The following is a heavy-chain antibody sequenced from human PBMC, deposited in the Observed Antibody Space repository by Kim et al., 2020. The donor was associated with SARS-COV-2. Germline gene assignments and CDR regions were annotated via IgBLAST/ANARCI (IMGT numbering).Heavy chain of an antibody. J-gene: IGHJ4*02. CDR2: ISAYNGNT. D-gene: IGHD3-10*01. CDR3: ARAPHSYYGSGSYSMYYFDY. Sequence: ASVKVSCKASGYTFTSYGISWVRQAPGQGLEWMGWISAYNGNTNYPQKLQGRVTMTTDTSTSTAYMELRSLRSDDTAVYYCARAPHSYYGSGSYSMYYFDYWGQGTLVTVSS. V-gene: IGHV1-18*01. CDR1: GYTFTSYG.